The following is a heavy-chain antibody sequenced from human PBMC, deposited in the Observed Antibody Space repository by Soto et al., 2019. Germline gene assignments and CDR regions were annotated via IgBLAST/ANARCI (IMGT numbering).Heavy chain of an antibody. Sequence: SETLSLTCTVSGGYISSGGYYWSWIRQHPGKGLEWIGYIYYSGSTYYNPSLKSRVTISVDTSKNQFSLKLSSVTAADTAVYYCARYNWGAMGAFDIWGQGTMVTVSS. CDR2: IYYSGST. V-gene: IGHV4-31*03. CDR3: ARYNWGAMGAFDI. CDR1: GGYISSGGYY. J-gene: IGHJ3*02. D-gene: IGHD1-1*01.